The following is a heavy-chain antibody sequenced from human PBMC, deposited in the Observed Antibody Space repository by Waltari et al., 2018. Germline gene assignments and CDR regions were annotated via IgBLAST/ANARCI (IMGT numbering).Heavy chain of an antibody. D-gene: IGHD5-12*01. CDR2: ISSTGNTI. CDR1: GFTLRSSE. CDR3: ARDSGSASFYLDH. V-gene: IGHV3-48*03. Sequence: EVQLAASGGALVKPGGFLRPSCAAPGFTLRSSEMIWVRRAPGKGLEWVSYISSTGNTIYYADSVQGRFTSSRDNAKNSLYLQMDSLRAEDTGIYYCARDSGSASFYLDHWGQGTLVTVSS. J-gene: IGHJ4*02.